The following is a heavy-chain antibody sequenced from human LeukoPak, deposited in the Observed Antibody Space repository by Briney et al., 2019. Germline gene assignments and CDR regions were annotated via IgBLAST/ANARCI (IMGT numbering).Heavy chain of an antibody. CDR1: GLTFSSYA. J-gene: IGHJ4*02. D-gene: IGHD6-19*01. V-gene: IGHV3-30-3*01. Sequence: PGGSLRLSCAASGLTFSSYAMHWVRQAPGKGLEWVAVISYDGSNKYYADSVKGRFTISRDNSKNTLYLQMNSLRAEDTAVYYCARDRIAVAGKGSLFDYWGQGTLVTVSS. CDR3: ARDRIAVAGKGSLFDY. CDR2: ISYDGSNK.